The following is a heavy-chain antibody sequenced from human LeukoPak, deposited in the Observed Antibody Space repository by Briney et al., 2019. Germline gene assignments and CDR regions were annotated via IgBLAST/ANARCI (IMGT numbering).Heavy chain of an antibody. CDR1: GYTFTGYY. D-gene: IGHD7-27*01. V-gene: IGHV1-2*02. CDR2: INPNSGGT. Sequence: ASVKVSCKASGYTFTGYYMHWVRQAPGQGLEWMGWINPNSGGTNYAQKFQGRVTMTRDTSISTAYMELSRLRSDDTAVYYCAKLTGDEDARARLDPWGQGTLVTVSS. J-gene: IGHJ5*02. CDR3: AKLTGDEDARARLDP.